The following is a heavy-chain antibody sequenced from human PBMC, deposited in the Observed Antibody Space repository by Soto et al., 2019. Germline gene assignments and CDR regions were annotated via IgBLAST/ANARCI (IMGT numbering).Heavy chain of an antibody. CDR1: GFTFSSYS. CDR2: ISSSSSYI. CDR3: ARDLSWFGELLPFDP. V-gene: IGHV3-21*01. J-gene: IGHJ5*02. Sequence: GGSLRLSCAASGFTFSSYSMNWVRQAPGKGLEWVSSISSSSSYIYYADSVKGRFTISRDNAKNSLYLQMNSLRAEDTAVYYCARDLSWFGELLPFDPWGQGTLVTAPQ. D-gene: IGHD3-10*01.